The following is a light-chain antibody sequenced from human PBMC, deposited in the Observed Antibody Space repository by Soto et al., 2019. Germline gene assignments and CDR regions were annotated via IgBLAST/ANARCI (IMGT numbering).Light chain of an antibody. Sequence: QSALTQPASGSGSPGQSITISCTGTSSDVGTYNFVSWYRQHPVKAPILIIFDVSSRPSGISNRFSGSKSGNTASLTISGVQAEDEADYYCSSYGNSDTVIFGGGTKVTVL. CDR1: SSDVGTYNF. CDR3: SSYGNSDTVI. CDR2: DVS. J-gene: IGLJ2*01. V-gene: IGLV2-14*01.